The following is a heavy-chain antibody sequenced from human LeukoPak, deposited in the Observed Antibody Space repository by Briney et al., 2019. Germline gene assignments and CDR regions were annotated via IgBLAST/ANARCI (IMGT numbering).Heavy chain of an antibody. CDR2: IYPGDSDT. CDR3: ASNYDSSGYPDAFDI. J-gene: IGHJ3*02. CDR1: GYSFTSYW. V-gene: IGHV5-51*01. D-gene: IGHD3-22*01. Sequence: GESLKISCKGSGYSFTSYWIGWVRQMPGKGLEWMGIIYPGDSDTRYSPSFQGRVTISADKSISTAYLQWSSLKASDTAMYYCASNYDSSGYPDAFDIWGQGTMVTVSS.